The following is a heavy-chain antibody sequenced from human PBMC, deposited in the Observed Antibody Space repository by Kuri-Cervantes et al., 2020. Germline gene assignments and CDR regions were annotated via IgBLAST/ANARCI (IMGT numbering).Heavy chain of an antibody. J-gene: IGHJ6*03. V-gene: IGHV1-58*01. CDR1: GFTFTSSA. D-gene: IGHD3-16*02. Sequence: SVKVSCKASGFTFTSSAVQWVRQARGQRLEWIGWIVVDSGNTNYAQKFQERVTITRDMSTSTAYMELSSLRSEDTAVYYCNTGTNWGSYRYPAEYYYYYYMNVWGKGTTVTVSS. CDR3: NTGTNWGSYRYPAEYYYYYYMNV. CDR2: IVVDSGNT.